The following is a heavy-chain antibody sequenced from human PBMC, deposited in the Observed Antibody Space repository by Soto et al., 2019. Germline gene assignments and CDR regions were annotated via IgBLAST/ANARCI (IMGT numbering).Heavy chain of an antibody. CDR2: INAGNGNT. D-gene: IGHD2-8*02. V-gene: IGHV1-3*01. J-gene: IGHJ6*02. CDR3: ASRMRSRWWFGMAV. CDR1: GYTFTSYA. Sequence: QVQLVQSGAEVKKPGASVKVSCKASGYTFTSYAMHWVRQAPGQRLEWMGWINAGNGNTKYSQKFQGRVTITRDTAASPAYMDLSSLRSEDTAVYYCASRMRSRWWFGMAVWGQGTTVTVSS.